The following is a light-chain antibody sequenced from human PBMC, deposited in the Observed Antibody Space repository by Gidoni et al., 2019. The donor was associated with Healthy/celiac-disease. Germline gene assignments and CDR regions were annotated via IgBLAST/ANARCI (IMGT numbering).Light chain of an antibody. J-gene: IGLJ2*01. Sequence: SYALTQPPSVSVSPGQTARLTCSGDALPKQYAYWYQQKTGQAPVLVIYKDSERPAGIPERFSGSSSGTTVTLTISGVQAEDEADYYCQSADSSGTYNVVFGGGTKLTVL. V-gene: IGLV3-25*03. CDR3: QSADSSGTYNVV. CDR1: ALPKQY. CDR2: KDS.